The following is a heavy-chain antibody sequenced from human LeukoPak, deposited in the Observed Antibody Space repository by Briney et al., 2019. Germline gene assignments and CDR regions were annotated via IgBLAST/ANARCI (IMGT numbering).Heavy chain of an antibody. CDR2: VSYSGST. CDR3: ASQGSDSGWFYF. D-gene: IGHD6-19*01. V-gene: IGHV4-59*08. J-gene: IGHJ4*02. CDR1: GVSMRTYY. Sequence: PSETLSLTCTVSGVSMRTYYWSWIRQPPGKGLEWTGYVSYSGSTDYNPSLKSRLTISIDTSETQFSLKLTSVTAADTAIYYCASQGSDSGWFYFWGQGTLVTVSS.